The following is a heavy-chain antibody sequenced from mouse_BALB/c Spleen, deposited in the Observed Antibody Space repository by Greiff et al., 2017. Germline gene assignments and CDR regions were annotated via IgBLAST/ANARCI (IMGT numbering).Heavy chain of an antibody. V-gene: IGHV5-9*03. CDR2: ISSGGGNT. CDR1: GFTFSSYT. CDR3: ARYGDYLYFDY. J-gene: IGHJ2*01. D-gene: IGHD2-4*01. Sequence: EVKLVESGGGLVKPGGSLKLSCAASGFTFSSYTMSWVRQTPEKRLEWVATISSGGGNTYYPDSVKGRFTISRDNAKNNLYLQMSSLRSEDTALYYCARYGDYLYFDYWGQGTTLTVSS.